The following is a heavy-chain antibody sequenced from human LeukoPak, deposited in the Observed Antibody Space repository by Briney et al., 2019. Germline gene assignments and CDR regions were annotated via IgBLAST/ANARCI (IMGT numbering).Heavy chain of an antibody. V-gene: IGHV4-31*03. CDR2: IYYSGST. J-gene: IGHJ5*02. Sequence: SETLSLTCTVSGGSISSGGYYWSWIRQHPGKGLEWIGYIYYSGSTYYNPSLKSRVTISVDTSKDQFSLKLSSVTAADTAVYYCARGEHYYDSSGAEGPWGQGTLVTVSS. CDR3: ARGEHYYDSSGAEGP. D-gene: IGHD3-22*01. CDR1: GGSISSGGYY.